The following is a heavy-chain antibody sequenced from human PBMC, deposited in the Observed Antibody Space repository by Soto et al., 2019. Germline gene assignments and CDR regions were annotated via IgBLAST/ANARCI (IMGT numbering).Heavy chain of an antibody. D-gene: IGHD5-12*01. CDR2: IKQDGGQT. Sequence: PVGSLRLSCAASGFTFDSYWMTWVRQAPGKGLEWVAHIKQDGGQTYYVDSVKGRFTISRDNAKTSLYLQMNSLRAEDTSVYFCARGGNGYENWPPYYYYGLDVWGQGTPVT. CDR3: ARGGNGYENWPPYYYYGLDV. CDR1: GFTFDSYW. J-gene: IGHJ6*02. V-gene: IGHV3-7*01.